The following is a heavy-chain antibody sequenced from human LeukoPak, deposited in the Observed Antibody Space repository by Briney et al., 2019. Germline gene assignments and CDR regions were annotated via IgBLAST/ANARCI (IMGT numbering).Heavy chain of an antibody. CDR2: IYYSGST. Sequence: PSETLSLTCTVSGGSISSYYWSWIRQPPGKGLEWIGYIYYSGSTNYNPSLKSRVTISVDTSKNQFSLKLSSVTAADTAVYYCARDRYDYVWGAFDIWGRGTMVTVSS. V-gene: IGHV4-59*01. CDR1: GGSISSYY. CDR3: ARDRYDYVWGAFDI. J-gene: IGHJ3*02. D-gene: IGHD3-16*01.